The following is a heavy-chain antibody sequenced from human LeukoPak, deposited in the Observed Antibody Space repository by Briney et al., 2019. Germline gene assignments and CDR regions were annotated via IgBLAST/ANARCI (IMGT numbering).Heavy chain of an antibody. CDR1: GGSISSGSYY. Sequence: PSETLSLTCTVSGGSISSGSYYWSWIRQPAGKGLEWIGRIYTSGRTNYNPSLKSRVTISVDTSKNQFSLKLSSVTAADTAVYYCARLAGLLWFGKAPFDPWGQGTLVTVSS. J-gene: IGHJ5*02. D-gene: IGHD3-10*01. V-gene: IGHV4-61*02. CDR2: IYTSGRT. CDR3: ARLAGLLWFGKAPFDP.